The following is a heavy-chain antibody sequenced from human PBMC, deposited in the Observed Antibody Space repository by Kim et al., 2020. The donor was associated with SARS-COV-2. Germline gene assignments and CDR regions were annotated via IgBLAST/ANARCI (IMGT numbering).Heavy chain of an antibody. V-gene: IGHV3-48*02. D-gene: IGHD5-18*01. CDR3: AREQTGYTSSPTDY. J-gene: IGHJ4*02. Sequence: GGSLRLSCVASGFAFSSYSINWVRQAPGQGLEWVSYISSTGTTVYYADSVKGRFTIARDNADNSLYLQMNILRDDDTAIYYCAREQTGYTSSPTDYWGQG. CDR1: GFAFSSYS. CDR2: ISSTGTTV.